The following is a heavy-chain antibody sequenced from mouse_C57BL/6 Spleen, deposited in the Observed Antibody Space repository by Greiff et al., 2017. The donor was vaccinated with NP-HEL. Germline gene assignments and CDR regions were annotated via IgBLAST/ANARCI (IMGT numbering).Heavy chain of an antibody. CDR2: IDPSDSYT. CDR3: AREKALLLRYFDY. CDR1: GYTFTSYW. V-gene: IGHV1-69*01. J-gene: IGHJ2*01. D-gene: IGHD1-1*01. Sequence: QVQLQQPGAELVMPGASVKLSCKASGYTFTSYWMHWVKQRPGQGLEWIGEIDPSDSYTNYNQKFKGKSTLTVDKSSSTAYMQLCSLTSEDSAVYYCAREKALLLRYFDYWGQGTTLTVSS.